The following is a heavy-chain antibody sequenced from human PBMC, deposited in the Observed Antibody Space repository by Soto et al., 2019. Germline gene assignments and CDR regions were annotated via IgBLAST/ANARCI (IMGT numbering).Heavy chain of an antibody. CDR2: IYWDDDK. CDR3: AHRRPTWYSSSWKSEYYFDY. CDR1: GFSLSTSGVG. J-gene: IGHJ4*02. D-gene: IGHD6-13*01. V-gene: IGHV2-5*02. Sequence: QITLKESGPTLVKPTQTLTLTCTFSGFSLSTSGVGVGWIRQPPGKALEWLALIYWDDDKRYSPSLKSRLTSTKDTSKNQVVLTMTNMDPVDTATYYCAHRRPTWYSSSWKSEYYFDYWGQGTLVTVSS.